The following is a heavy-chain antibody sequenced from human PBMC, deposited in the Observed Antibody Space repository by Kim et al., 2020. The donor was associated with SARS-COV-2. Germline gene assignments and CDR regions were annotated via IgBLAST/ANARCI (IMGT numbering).Heavy chain of an antibody. CDR1: GGSISSGSYY. V-gene: IGHV4-61*02. CDR2: IYTSGST. CDR3: ARGRSGYDLADAFDI. D-gene: IGHD5-12*01. J-gene: IGHJ3*02. Sequence: SETLSLTCTVSGGSISSGSYYWSWIRQPAGKGLEWIGRIYTSGSTNYNPSLKSRVTISVDTSKNQFSLKLSSVTAADTAVYYCARGRSGYDLADAFDIWGQGTMVTVSS.